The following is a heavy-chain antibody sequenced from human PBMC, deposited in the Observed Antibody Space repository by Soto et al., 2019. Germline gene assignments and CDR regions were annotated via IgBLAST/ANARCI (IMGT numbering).Heavy chain of an antibody. CDR3: ARDSYYDILTGYYNFVVDY. D-gene: IGHD3-9*01. J-gene: IGHJ4*02. V-gene: IGHV3-7*01. CDR1: GFTFSSYW. Sequence: VQLVESGGGLVQPGGSLRLSCAASGFTFSSYWMSWVRQAPGKGLEWVANIKQDGSEKYYVDSVKGRFTISRDNAKNSLYLQMNSLRAEDTAVYYCARDSYYDILTGYYNFVVDYWGQGTLVTVSS. CDR2: IKQDGSEK.